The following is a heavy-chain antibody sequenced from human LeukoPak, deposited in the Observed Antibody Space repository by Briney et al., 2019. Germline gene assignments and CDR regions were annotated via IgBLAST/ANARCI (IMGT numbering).Heavy chain of an antibody. Sequence: SETLSLTCTVSGGSMSSYYWSWIRQPPGKGLEWIGYIYYSGNTNYNPSLNDRVTISVDTSKNQISLKLTSVTAADAAVYYCARHGHSTSYYGMDVWGQGTTVTVSS. D-gene: IGHD2-2*01. CDR3: ARHGHSTSYYGMDV. V-gene: IGHV4-59*08. CDR1: GGSMSSYY. CDR2: IYYSGNT. J-gene: IGHJ6*02.